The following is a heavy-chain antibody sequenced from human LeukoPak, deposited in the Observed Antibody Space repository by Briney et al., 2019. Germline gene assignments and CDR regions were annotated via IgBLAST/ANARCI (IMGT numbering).Heavy chain of an antibody. CDR2: ISYDGSNK. V-gene: IGHV3-30*04. Sequence: GRSLRLSCAASGFTFSSYAMHWVRQAPGKGLEWVAVISYDGSNKYYADSVKGRFTISRDNSKNTLYLQMNSLRAEDTAVYYCARDPSHLDAFDIWGQGTMVTVSS. J-gene: IGHJ3*02. CDR3: ARDPSHLDAFDI. CDR1: GFTFSSYA.